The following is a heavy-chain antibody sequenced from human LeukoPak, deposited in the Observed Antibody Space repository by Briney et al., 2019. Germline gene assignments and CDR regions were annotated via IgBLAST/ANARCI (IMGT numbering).Heavy chain of an antibody. CDR2: INPNSGGT. Sequence: ASVKVSCKASGYTFTGYYMHWVRQAPGQGLEWMGRINPNSGGTNYAQKFQGRVTITRDTSISTAYMELSRLRSDDTAVYYCARSIYSGSYYDYWGQGTLVTVSS. J-gene: IGHJ4*02. CDR1: GYTFTGYY. V-gene: IGHV1-2*06. CDR3: ARSIYSGSYYDY. D-gene: IGHD1-26*01.